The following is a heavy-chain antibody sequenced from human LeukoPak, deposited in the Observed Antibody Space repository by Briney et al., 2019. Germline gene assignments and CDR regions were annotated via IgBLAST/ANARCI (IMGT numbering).Heavy chain of an antibody. Sequence: ASVKVSCKASGYTFTGYYMHWGRQAPGQGLEWMGWIHPNSGGTNYAQNFQGRVTMTRDTSISTAYMELSRLRSDDTAVYYCATSSTWYHPTNWFDPWGQGTLVTVSS. D-gene: IGHD6-13*01. CDR2: IHPNSGGT. J-gene: IGHJ5*02. V-gene: IGHV1-2*02. CDR1: GYTFTGYY. CDR3: ATSSTWYHPTNWFDP.